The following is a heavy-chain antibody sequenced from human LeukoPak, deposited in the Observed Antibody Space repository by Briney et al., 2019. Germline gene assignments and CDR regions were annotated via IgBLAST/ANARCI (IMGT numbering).Heavy chain of an antibody. CDR1: GYTFTNYY. V-gene: IGHV1-46*01. Sequence: ASVKVSCKASGYTFTNYYIHWVRQAPGQGLEWMGIINPSGGSTDSAQKFQGRVTVTRDTSTNTVYMELSGLRSEDTAVYYCARPLAPVMLNAFDIWGQGTMVTVSS. J-gene: IGHJ3*02. CDR2: INPSGGST. CDR3: ARPLAPVMLNAFDI. D-gene: IGHD3-10*02.